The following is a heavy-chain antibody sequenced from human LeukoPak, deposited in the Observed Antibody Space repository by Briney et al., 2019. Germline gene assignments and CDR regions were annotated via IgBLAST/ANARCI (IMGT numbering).Heavy chain of an antibody. CDR3: AVRNYDILTGYFFDY. CDR2: ISGSGGST. D-gene: IGHD3-9*01. CDR1: GFTFDDYG. J-gene: IGHJ4*02. V-gene: IGHV3-23*01. Sequence: GGSLRLSCAASGFTFDDYGMSWVRQAPGKGLEWVSAISGSGGSTYYADSVKGRFTISRDNSKNTLYLQMNSLRAEDTAVYYCAVRNYDILTGYFFDYWGQGTLVTVSS.